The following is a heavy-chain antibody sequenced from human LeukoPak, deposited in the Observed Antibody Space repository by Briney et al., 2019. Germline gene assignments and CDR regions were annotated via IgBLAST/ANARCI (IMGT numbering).Heavy chain of an antibody. D-gene: IGHD2-21*02. CDR2: IYYSGIA. J-gene: IGHJ4*02. CDR3: ARLRVTTGFDY. Sequence: PSETLSLTCSVSDGSITRSSYYWGWVRQTPGAGLDWIGSIYYSGIAYYNPSLQGRVTMSVDTSKTQFSLKLNSVTVADTAVYFCARLRVTTGFDYWGQGIPVTVSS. V-gene: IGHV4-39*01. CDR1: DGSITRSSYY.